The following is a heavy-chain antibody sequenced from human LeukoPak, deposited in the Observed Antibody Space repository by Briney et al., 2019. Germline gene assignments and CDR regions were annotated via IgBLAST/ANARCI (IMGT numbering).Heavy chain of an antibody. J-gene: IGHJ4*02. V-gene: IGHV3-30*02. D-gene: IGHD1-26*01. Sequence: GGSLRLSCTASAFGFSDYGMYWVRQTPDKGLEWVAYIRRDGTYVNYVASVKGRLSISRDNSKSTLWLQMNSLRVEDTALYYCASGGPTRGTLASWGQGSLVTVSS. CDR3: ASGGPTRGTLAS. CDR1: AFGFSDYG. CDR2: IRRDGTYV.